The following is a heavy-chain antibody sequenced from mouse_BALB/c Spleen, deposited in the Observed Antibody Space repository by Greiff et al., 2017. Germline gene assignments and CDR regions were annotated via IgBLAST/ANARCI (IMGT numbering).Heavy chain of an antibody. CDR2: IYPGDGDT. Sequence: VQLQQSGAELVRPGSSVKISCKASGYAFSSYWMNWVKQRPGQGLEWIGQIYPGDGDTNYNGKFKGKATLTADKSSSTAYMQLSSLTSEDSAVYFCARHGSSPGCFDVWGAGTTVTVSS. V-gene: IGHV1-80*01. CDR1: GYAFSSYW. CDR3: ARHGSSPGCFDV. J-gene: IGHJ1*01. D-gene: IGHD1-1*01.